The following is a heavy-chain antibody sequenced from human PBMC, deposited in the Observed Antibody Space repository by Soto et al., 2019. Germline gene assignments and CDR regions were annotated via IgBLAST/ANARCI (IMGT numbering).Heavy chain of an antibody. J-gene: IGHJ4*02. Sequence: QVQLVQSGAEVQKPGSSVNVSCKASGDTHSTYAISWVRQAPGQGLEWMGGIIPILGTPNYAQRFQGKITIAADTSTRTTYMALNSVTSYDTAMFDCAILGLDVDSWGQGTLVIVSS. D-gene: IGHD3-16*01. V-gene: IGHV1-69*14. CDR2: IIPILGTP. CDR3: AILGLDVDS. CDR1: GDTHSTYA.